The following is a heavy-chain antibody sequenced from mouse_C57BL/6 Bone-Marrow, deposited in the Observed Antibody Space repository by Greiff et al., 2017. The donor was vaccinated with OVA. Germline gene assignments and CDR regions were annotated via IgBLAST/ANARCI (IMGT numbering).Heavy chain of an antibody. D-gene: IGHD2-4*01. CDR2: IDPSDSYT. Sequence: QVQLQQSGAELVKPGASVKLSCKASGYTFTSYWMQWVKQRPGQGLEWIGEIDPSDSYTNYNQKFKGKATLTVDTSSSTAYMQLSSLTSEDSAVYYCARGLRWFAYWGQGTLVTVSA. V-gene: IGHV1-50*01. J-gene: IGHJ3*01. CDR1: GYTFTSYW. CDR3: ARGLRWFAY.